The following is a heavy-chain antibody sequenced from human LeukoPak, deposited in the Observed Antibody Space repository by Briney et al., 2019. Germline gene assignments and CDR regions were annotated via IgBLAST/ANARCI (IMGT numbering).Heavy chain of an antibody. CDR2: IYYSGST. V-gene: IGHV4-39*01. J-gene: IGHJ5*02. D-gene: IGHD3-22*01. Sequence: SETLSLTCTVSGGSISSSSYYWGWIRQPPGKGLEWIGSIYYSGSTYYNPSLKSRVTISVDTSKNQFSLKLSSVTAADTAVYCCASIYYYDSAPFDPWGQGTLVTVSS. CDR3: ASIYYYDSAPFDP. CDR1: GGSISSSSYY.